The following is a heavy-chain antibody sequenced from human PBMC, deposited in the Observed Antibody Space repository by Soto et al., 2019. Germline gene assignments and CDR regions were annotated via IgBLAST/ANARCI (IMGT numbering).Heavy chain of an antibody. D-gene: IGHD6-19*01. CDR1: AFTFSSYW. CDR3: ARGYSSGWYLGDYFDY. Sequence: EVQLVESGGGLVQPGGSLRLSCAASAFTFSSYWMHWVRQGPGKALVWVSLISGSADSTFYADSLKGRFTISRDNSKRTVYLLVNSLRAEDSAIYYCARGYSSGWYLGDYFDYWGQGALVTVSP. CDR2: ISGSADST. J-gene: IGHJ4*02. V-gene: IGHV3-23*04.